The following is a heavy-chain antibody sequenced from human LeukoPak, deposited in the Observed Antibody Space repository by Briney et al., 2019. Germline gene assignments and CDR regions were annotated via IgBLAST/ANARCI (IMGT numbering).Heavy chain of an antibody. D-gene: IGHD3-3*01. CDR3: ARDGGRFLEWLLSMYYMDV. CDR1: GFTFSSDS. V-gene: IGHV3-48*01. Sequence: PGGSLRLSCAASGFTFSSDSMNWVRQAPGKGLEWVSYISSSSSTIYYADSVKGRFTISRDNAKNSLYLQMNSLRAEDTAVYYCARDGGRFLEWLLSMYYMDVWGKGTTVTVSS. J-gene: IGHJ6*03. CDR2: ISSSSSTI.